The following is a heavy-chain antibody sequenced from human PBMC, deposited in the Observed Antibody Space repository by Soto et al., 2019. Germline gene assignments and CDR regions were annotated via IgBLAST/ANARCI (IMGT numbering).Heavy chain of an antibody. CDR1: GYSFTSYW. V-gene: IGHV5-51*01. CDR3: ARGAPYYYGSGSLDY. D-gene: IGHD3-10*01. J-gene: IGHJ4*02. Sequence: VASLKISSKRSGYSFTSYWIGWVRQMPGKGLEWMGIIYPGDSDTRYSPSFPGQVTISADNSKNTLYLQMNSLRAEDTAVYYCARGAPYYYGSGSLDYWGQGALVTVSS. CDR2: IYPGDSDT.